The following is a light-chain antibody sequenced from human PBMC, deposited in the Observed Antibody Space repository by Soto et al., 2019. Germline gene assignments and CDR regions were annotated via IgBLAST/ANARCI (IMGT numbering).Light chain of an antibody. J-gene: IGKJ1*01. CDR3: HQSYSVPR. CDR1: RSISNY. Sequence: DIQMTQSPSSLSASVVDRVTITCRASRSISNYLNWYQQKSGKAPRLLIYAASSLQTGVPSRFCGTCAGTAFTLTITRLQPEDSATYDCHQSYSVPRFGQGTRV. V-gene: IGKV1-39*01. CDR2: AAS.